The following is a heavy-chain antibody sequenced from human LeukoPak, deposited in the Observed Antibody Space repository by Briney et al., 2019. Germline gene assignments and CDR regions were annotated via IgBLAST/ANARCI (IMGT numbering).Heavy chain of an antibody. CDR2: ISGSGGST. CDR1: GFTFSSYG. D-gene: IGHD1-26*01. CDR3: AKWSGSREALDY. V-gene: IGHV3-23*01. J-gene: IGHJ4*02. Sequence: GGTLRLSCAASGFTFSSYGMSWVRQAPGKGLEWVSAISGSGGSTYHADSVKGRFTISRDNSKNTLYLQMNSLRAEDTAVYYCAKWSGSREALDYWGQGTLVTVSS.